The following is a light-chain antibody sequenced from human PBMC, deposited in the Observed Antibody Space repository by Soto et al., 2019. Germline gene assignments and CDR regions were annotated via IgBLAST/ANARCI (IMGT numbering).Light chain of an antibody. Sequence: EIVMTQSPATLSVSPGDRATLSCRASQSDSSNLAWYQQKPGQAPRLLIYGASTRATGIPARFSGSGSGTEFTLTISNRQSEDFTVYYCQQYNSWPPLTFGGGTKVEIK. J-gene: IGKJ4*01. CDR2: GAS. CDR1: QSDSSN. CDR3: QQYNSWPPLT. V-gene: IGKV3-15*01.